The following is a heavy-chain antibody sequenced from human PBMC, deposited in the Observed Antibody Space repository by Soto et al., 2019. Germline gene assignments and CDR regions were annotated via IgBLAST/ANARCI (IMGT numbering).Heavy chain of an antibody. CDR1: GFSFNNYA. Sequence: EVQLLESGGGLVQPGGSLRLSCAASGFSFNNYAMSWARQNPGKGLEWVSAITASGSTTYYADSVKGRFTISRDNAKNTVFLQMNDLRVEDTAVYYCAKYIVAQTGPRLYGMDVWGQGTTVTVSS. V-gene: IGHV3-23*01. D-gene: IGHD5-12*01. CDR2: ITASGSTT. J-gene: IGHJ6*02. CDR3: AKYIVAQTGPRLYGMDV.